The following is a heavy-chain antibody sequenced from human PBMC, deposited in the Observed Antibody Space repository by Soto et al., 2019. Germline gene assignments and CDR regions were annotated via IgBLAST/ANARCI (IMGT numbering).Heavy chain of an antibody. CDR3: ARESGRYDSSTRYGLDV. Sequence: SEPLSLTSSVSGGSSISVGHYWIWFRQQPGKGVDWIGYIYQSRSTDYPPSLKRRVSISVDRSKNQFSLNLSCVTAADTAIYYCARESGRYDSSTRYGLDVWGQGTTVTVSS. CDR1: GGSSISVGHY. D-gene: IGHD5-12*01. V-gene: IGHV4-31*03. CDR2: IYQSRST. J-gene: IGHJ6*02.